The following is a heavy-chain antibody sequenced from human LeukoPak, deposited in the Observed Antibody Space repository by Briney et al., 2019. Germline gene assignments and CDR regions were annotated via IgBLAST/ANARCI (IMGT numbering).Heavy chain of an antibody. CDR3: ARFSQYYDSPTHYLDY. D-gene: IGHD2/OR15-2a*01. CDR1: GGSISSYY. J-gene: IGHJ4*02. V-gene: IGHV4-59*01. Sequence: SETLSLTCTVSGGSISSYYWSWIRQPPGKGLEWIGYIYYNGSTNYNPSLKSRVTISVDTSKNQFSLKLSSVTAADTAVYYCARFSQYYDSPTHYLDYWGQGILVTVSS. CDR2: IYYNGST.